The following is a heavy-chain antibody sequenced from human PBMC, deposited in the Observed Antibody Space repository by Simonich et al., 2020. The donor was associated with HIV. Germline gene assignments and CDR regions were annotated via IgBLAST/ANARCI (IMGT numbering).Heavy chain of an antibody. V-gene: IGHV3-9*03. CDR1: GFTFDDYA. CDR3: AKDRYSSSSGSFDY. Sequence: EVQLVESGGGLVQPGRSLRLSCAASGFTFDDYAMHWVRQAPGKGVGGGSVNRWNRGSIGYADSVKGRFTISRDNAKNSLYLQMNSLRAEDMALYYCAKDRYSSSSGSFDYWGQGTLVTVSS. CDR2: NRWNRGSI. D-gene: IGHD6-6*01. J-gene: IGHJ4*02.